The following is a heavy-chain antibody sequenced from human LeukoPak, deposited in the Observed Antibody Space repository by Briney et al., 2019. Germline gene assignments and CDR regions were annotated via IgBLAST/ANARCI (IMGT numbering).Heavy chain of an antibody. CDR1: GGSISSGGYY. J-gene: IGHJ4*02. D-gene: IGHD2-2*01. Sequence: PSETLSLTCTVSGGSISSGGYYWSWIRQHPGKGLEWIGYIYYSGSTYYNPSLKSRVTISVDTSKNQFSLKLSSVTAADTAVYYCARGRYCSSTSCYGLNDYWGQRTLVTVSS. CDR3: ARGRYCSSTSCYGLNDY. CDR2: IYYSGST. V-gene: IGHV4-31*03.